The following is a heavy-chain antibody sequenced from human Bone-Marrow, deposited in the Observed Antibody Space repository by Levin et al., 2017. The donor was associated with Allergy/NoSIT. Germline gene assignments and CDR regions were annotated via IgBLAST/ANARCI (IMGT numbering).Heavy chain of an antibody. CDR2: IYPGDSET. J-gene: IGHJ4*02. D-gene: IGHD3-10*01. CDR3: ARQSDELPPYDGEWVEEHYFDN. Sequence: GESLKISCQVSGYQFTDRWIGWVRQLPGKGLEWMGNIYPGDSETRSSPSVQGQVTMSVDKSINTAVLRGDSVSASDAAIYYCARQSDELPPYDGEWVEEHYFDNWGQGTLVSVSS. V-gene: IGHV5-51*01. CDR1: GYQFTDRW.